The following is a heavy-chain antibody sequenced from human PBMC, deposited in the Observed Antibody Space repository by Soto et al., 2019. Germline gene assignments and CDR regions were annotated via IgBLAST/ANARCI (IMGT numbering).Heavy chain of an antibody. D-gene: IGHD3-16*01. CDR2: FDPEDGET. V-gene: IGHV1-24*01. CDR3: ASFWGSPILRGSYAFDI. Sequence: QVQLVQSGAEVKKPGASVKVSCKVSGYTLTELSMHWVRQAPGKGLAWLGGFDPEDGETIYAPKFQGRGTMTEDTSTDTAYMELSSLRSEDTAVYYCASFWGSPILRGSYAFDIWGQGTMVTVSS. J-gene: IGHJ3*02. CDR1: GYTLTELS.